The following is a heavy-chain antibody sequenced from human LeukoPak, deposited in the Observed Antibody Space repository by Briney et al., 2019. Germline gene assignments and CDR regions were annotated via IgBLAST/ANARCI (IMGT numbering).Heavy chain of an antibody. D-gene: IGHD6-19*01. CDR3: ARGSGAVAGVDY. CDR1: VFTLSSYS. CDR2: ISSSSSYI. Sequence: GGSLRLSCAASVFTLSSYSMNWVRQAPGKGLGWGSSISSSSSYIYYADSVKGRFTISRDNAKNSLYLQMNSLRAEDTAVYYCARGSGAVAGVDYWGQGTLVTVSS. J-gene: IGHJ4*02. V-gene: IGHV3-21*01.